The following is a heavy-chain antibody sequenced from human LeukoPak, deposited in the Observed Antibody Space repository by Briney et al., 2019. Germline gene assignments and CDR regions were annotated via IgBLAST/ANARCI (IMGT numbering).Heavy chain of an antibody. D-gene: IGHD3-10*01. Sequence: GGSLRLSCAASGFTFNTYSMTWVCQAPGKGLEWVSIISRTSEATFYADSVKGRFTISRDNAKNSLYLQMNSLRAEDTAVYYCARDRLWFGESGEYYYYYMDVWGKGTTVTVSS. V-gene: IGHV3-21*01. CDR3: ARDRLWFGESGEYYYYYMDV. CDR2: ISRTSEAT. CDR1: GFTFNTYS. J-gene: IGHJ6*03.